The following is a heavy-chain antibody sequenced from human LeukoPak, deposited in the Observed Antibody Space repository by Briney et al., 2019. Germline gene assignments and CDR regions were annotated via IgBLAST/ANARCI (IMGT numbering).Heavy chain of an antibody. D-gene: IGHD6-19*01. CDR3: ARRHSSGWLFDY. CDR2: IYTSGST. Sequence: PSETLSLTRTLSGGSISSGSYDWSWIRQPAGKGLEGNGRIYTSGSTNYNPSLKSRVTISVDTSKNQFSLKLSSVTAADTAVYYCARRHSSGWLFDYWGQGTLVTVSS. V-gene: IGHV4-61*02. CDR1: GGSISSGSYD. J-gene: IGHJ4*02.